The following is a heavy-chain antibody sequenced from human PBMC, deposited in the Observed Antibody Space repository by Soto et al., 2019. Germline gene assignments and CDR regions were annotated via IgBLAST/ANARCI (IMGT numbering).Heavy chain of an antibody. CDR1: GFTFSSFE. CDR2: ISSSADTI. V-gene: IGHV3-48*03. D-gene: IGHD6-19*01. J-gene: IGHJ4*02. Sequence: EVQLVESGGGLVQPGGSLRLSCAASGFTFSSFEMNWVRQAPGKGLEWLSYISSSADTIYYADSVRGRFTTSRDNAKNSLSLQMNSLRGEDTASYYCARGPGYSTGWYSDYWGQGTLVTVSS. CDR3: ARGPGYSTGWYSDY.